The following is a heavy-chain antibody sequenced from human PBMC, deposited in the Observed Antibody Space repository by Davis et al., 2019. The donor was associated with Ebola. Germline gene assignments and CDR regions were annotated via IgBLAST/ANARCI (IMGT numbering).Heavy chain of an antibody. Sequence: GESLKISCAASEFTFSGSAMHWVRQASGKGLEWVGRIRSKANSYATAYAASVKGRFTISRDDSKNTAYLQMNSLKTEDTAVYYCTTTTTASDYWGQGTLVTVSS. D-gene: IGHD4-11*01. V-gene: IGHV3-73*01. CDR3: TTTTTASDY. CDR2: IRSKANSYAT. CDR1: EFTFSGSA. J-gene: IGHJ4*02.